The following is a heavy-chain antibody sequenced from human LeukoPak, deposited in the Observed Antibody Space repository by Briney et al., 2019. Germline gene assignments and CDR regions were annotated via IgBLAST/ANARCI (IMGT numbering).Heavy chain of an antibody. J-gene: IGHJ4*02. CDR1: GGSISSHY. D-gene: IGHD3-16*01. CDR3: ARGGVLKSLDY. V-gene: IGHV4-59*11. Sequence: SETLSLTCTVSGGSISSHYWTWIRQPPGKGLDWIGYIYSPGTTNYNPSLKSRVTISVDTSKNQFSLKLRSVTAADTAVYYCARGGVLKSLDYWGQGTLVTVSS. CDR2: IYSPGTT.